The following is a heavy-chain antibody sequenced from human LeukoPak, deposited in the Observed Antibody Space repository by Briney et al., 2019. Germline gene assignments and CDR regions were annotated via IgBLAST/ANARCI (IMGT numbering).Heavy chain of an antibody. CDR1: GFSFDDYA. Sequence: GGSLRLSCAASGFSFDDYAMHWVRQAPGKGLEWVSLISGDGDSTYYADSVKGRFTISRDNSKDSLYLQMNSLRTEDTAVYFCANLYGDYPDFWGQGTLVTVSS. CDR2: ISGDGDST. J-gene: IGHJ4*02. V-gene: IGHV3-43*02. CDR3: ANLYGDYPDF. D-gene: IGHD4-17*01.